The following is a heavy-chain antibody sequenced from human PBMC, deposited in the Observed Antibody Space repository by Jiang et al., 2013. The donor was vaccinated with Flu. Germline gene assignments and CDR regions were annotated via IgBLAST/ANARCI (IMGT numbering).Heavy chain of an antibody. CDR3: ARGRYFDGGMDV. D-gene: IGHD3-9*01. CDR1: GGSFSGYY. J-gene: IGHJ6*04. Sequence: LLKPSETLSLTCAVYGGSFSGYYWSWIRQPPGKGLEWIGEINHSGSTNYNPSLKSRVTISVDTSKNQFSLKLSSVTAADTAVYYCARGRYFDGGMDVWGKGTTVTVSS. CDR2: INHSGST. V-gene: IGHV4-34*01.